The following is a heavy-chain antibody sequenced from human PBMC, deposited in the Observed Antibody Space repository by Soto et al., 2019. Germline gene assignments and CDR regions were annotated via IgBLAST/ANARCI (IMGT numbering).Heavy chain of an antibody. CDR1: GGSISSSSYY. CDR3: ARDRGAARPLYYYYGMDV. D-gene: IGHD6-6*01. Sequence: SETLSLTCTVSGGSISSSSYYWSWIRQPPGKGLEWIGEINHSGSTNYNPSLKSRVTISVDTSKNQFSLKLSSVTAADTAVYYCARDRGAARPLYYYYGMDVWGQGTTVTVSS. V-gene: IGHV4-39*07. J-gene: IGHJ6*02. CDR2: INHSGST.